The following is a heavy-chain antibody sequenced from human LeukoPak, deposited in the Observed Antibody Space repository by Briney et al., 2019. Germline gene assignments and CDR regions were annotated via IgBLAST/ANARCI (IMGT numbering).Heavy chain of an antibody. V-gene: IGHV1-2*04. CDR3: ARGLAWFGELLSYYGMDV. J-gene: IGHJ6*02. CDR1: GYTFTGYY. CDR2: INPNSGGT. Sequence: ASVKVSCKASGYTFTGYYMHWVRQAPGQGLEWMGWINPNSGGTNYAQKFQGWVTMTRDTSISTAYMELSRLRSDDTAVYYCARGLAWFGELLSYYGMDVWGQGTTVTVSS. D-gene: IGHD3-10*01.